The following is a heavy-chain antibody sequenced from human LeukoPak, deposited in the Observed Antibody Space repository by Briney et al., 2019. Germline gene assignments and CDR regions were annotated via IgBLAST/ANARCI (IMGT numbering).Heavy chain of an antibody. CDR2: IYYSGST. D-gene: IGHD3-9*01. J-gene: IGHJ4*02. V-gene: IGHV4-31*03. CDR3: ARFYDILSAHDY. CDR1: GGSISSGGYY. Sequence: PSETLSLTCTVSGGSISSGGYYWSWIRQHPGKGLEWIGYIYYSGSTYYNPSLKSRVTISVDTSKNQFSLKLSSVTAADTAVYYCARFYDILSAHDYWGQGTLVTVSS.